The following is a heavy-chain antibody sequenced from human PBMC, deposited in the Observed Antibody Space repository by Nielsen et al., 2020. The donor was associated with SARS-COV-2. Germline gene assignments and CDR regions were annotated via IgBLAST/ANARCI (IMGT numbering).Heavy chain of an antibody. CDR1: GFTFSSYA. V-gene: IGHV3-23*01. J-gene: IGHJ6*02. D-gene: IGHD6-13*01. CDR3: AREIGSWYGMDV. Sequence: GESLKISCAASGFTFSSYAMSWVRQAPGKGLEWVSAISGSGGSTYYADSVKGRFTISRDNSKNTLYLQMNSLRAEDTAVYYCAREIGSWYGMDVWGQGTTVTVSS. CDR2: ISGSGGST.